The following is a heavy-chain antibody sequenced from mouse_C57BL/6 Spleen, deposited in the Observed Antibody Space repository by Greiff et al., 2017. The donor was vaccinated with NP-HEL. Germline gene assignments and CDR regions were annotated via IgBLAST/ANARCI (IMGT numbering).Heavy chain of an antibody. J-gene: IGHJ4*01. CDR1: GFTFTDYY. Sequence: EVQGVESGGGLVQPGGSLSLSCAASGFTFTDYYMSWVRQPPGKALEWLGFIRNKANGYTTEYSASVKGRFTISRDNSQSILYLQMNALRAEDSATYYCARDGKGDYAMDYWGQGTSVTVSS. V-gene: IGHV7-3*01. CDR2: IRNKANGYTT. CDR3: ARDGKGDYAMDY. D-gene: IGHD1-3*01.